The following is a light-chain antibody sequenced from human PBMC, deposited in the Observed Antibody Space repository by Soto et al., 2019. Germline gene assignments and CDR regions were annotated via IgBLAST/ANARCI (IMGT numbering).Light chain of an antibody. CDR2: AAS. J-gene: IGKJ1*01. Sequence: DIQMTQSPSALSVSVGDRVTMTCRASKGIRNYLVWFQQKPGKVPKRLIYAASSLQSGVPSRFSGDGSGTEFTLTTSSLQPEDFATYYWLQHNSYPWTFGQGTKVELK. V-gene: IGKV1-17*03. CDR1: KGIRNY. CDR3: LQHNSYPWT.